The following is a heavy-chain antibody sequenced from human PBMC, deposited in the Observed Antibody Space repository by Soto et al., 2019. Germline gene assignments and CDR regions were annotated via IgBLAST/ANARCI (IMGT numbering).Heavy chain of an antibody. Sequence: GASVKVSCKASGGTFSSYTISWVRQAPGQGLEWMGRIIPILGIANYAQKFQGRVTITADKSTSTAYMELSSLRSEDTAVYYCARGGRPESPQPFDPWGQGTLVTVSS. J-gene: IGHJ5*02. D-gene: IGHD1-1*01. CDR1: GGTFSSYT. CDR2: IIPILGIA. CDR3: ARGGRPESPQPFDP. V-gene: IGHV1-69*02.